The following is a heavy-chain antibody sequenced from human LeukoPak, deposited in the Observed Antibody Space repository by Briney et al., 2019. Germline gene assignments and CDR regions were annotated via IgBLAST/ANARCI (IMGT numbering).Heavy chain of an antibody. CDR3: TRLLTTVTTKGYYFDY. J-gene: IGHJ4*02. V-gene: IGHV3-73*01. CDR2: IRSKANSYAT. CDR1: GFTFSGSG. D-gene: IGHD4-17*01. Sequence: PGGSLRLSCAASGFTFSGSGMHWVRQASGRGLEWVGRIRSKANSYATAYAASVKGRFTISRDDSKNTAYLQMNSLKTEDTAVYYCTRLLTTVTTKGYYFDYWGQGTLVTVSS.